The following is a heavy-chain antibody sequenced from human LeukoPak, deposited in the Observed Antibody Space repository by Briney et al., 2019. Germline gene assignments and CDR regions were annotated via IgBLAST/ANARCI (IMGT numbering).Heavy chain of an antibody. J-gene: IGHJ4*02. CDR2: ISDGGGTT. CDR1: GFTFSRYA. V-gene: IGHV3-23*01. Sequence: GGSLRLSCVASGFTFSRYAMSWLRQAPGKGLEWVSGISDGGGTTYYADSVRGRFTISRDNSKNTLYLQMSSLRAEDTAVYFCSKFQGLVVAATTFDYWGQGTLVTVSS. CDR3: SKFQGLVVAATTFDY. D-gene: IGHD2-15*01.